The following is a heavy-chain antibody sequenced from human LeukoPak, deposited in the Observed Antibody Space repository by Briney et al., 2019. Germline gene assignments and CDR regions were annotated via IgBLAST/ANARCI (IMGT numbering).Heavy chain of an antibody. V-gene: IGHV4-61*09. CDR2: IYTSGST. J-gene: IGHJ3*02. Sequence: SQALSLTCTVSGGSISSGSYYWSWIRQPAGKGLEWIGHIYTSGSTNYNPSLKSRVTMSVDTSKNQFSLRLSSVTAADTAVYYCAGTHSSGWYGYTFDIWGQGTMVTVSS. CDR1: GGSISSGSYY. D-gene: IGHD6-19*01. CDR3: AGTHSSGWYGYTFDI.